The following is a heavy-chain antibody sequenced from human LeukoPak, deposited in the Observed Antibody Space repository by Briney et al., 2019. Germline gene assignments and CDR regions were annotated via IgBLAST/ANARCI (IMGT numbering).Heavy chain of an antibody. CDR1: GYSFTSYW. J-gene: IGHJ3*02. CDR3: ARPKQRLVRNDAFDI. V-gene: IGHV5-51*01. D-gene: IGHD6-13*01. Sequence: GESLKISCKGSGYSFTSYWIGWVRQMPGKGLEWMGIIYPGDSDTRYSPSFHGQVTLSDDKSISADYLQWSSLKASDTAMYYCARPKQRLVRNDAFDIWGQGTMVTVSS. CDR2: IYPGDSDT.